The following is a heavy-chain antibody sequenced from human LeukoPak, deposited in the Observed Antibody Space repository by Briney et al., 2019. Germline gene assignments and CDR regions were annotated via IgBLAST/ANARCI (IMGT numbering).Heavy chain of an antibody. Sequence: SETLSLTCTASGGSISSSSYYWGWIRQPPGKGLEWIGSIYYSGSTYYNPSLKSRVTISVDTSKNQFSLKLSSVTAADTAVYYCARDLYSSGWYWGQGTLVTVSS. D-gene: IGHD6-19*01. CDR1: GGSISSSSYY. J-gene: IGHJ4*02. CDR3: ARDLYSSGWY. V-gene: IGHV4-39*07. CDR2: IYYSGST.